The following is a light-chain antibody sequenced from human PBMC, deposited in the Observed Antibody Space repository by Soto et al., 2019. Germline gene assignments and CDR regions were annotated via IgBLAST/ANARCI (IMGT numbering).Light chain of an antibody. V-gene: IGKV3-20*01. CDR2: GAS. CDR1: QSVSSSY. J-gene: IGKJ1*01. Sequence: EIVLTQSPGTLSLSPGERATLSCRASQSVSSSYLAWYQQKPGQAPRLLIYGASSRATGIPDRFSGSGSGTDFTLTISRLEPEDFAVYYCQQYGSSPWRWAFGQGTKVEIK. CDR3: QQYGSSPWRWA.